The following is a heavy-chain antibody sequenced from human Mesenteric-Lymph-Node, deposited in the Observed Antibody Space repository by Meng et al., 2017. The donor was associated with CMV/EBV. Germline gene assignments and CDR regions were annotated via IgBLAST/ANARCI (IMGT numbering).Heavy chain of an antibody. J-gene: IGHJ5*02. CDR1: GYTFTGYY. V-gene: IGHV1-2*02. CDR3: ARSPGAITNWFDP. CDR2: INPNSGGT. Sequence: ASVKVSCKASGYTFTGYYMHWVRQAPGQGLEWMGWINPNSGGTNYAQKFQGRVTMTRDTSISTAYMELSRLRSDDTAVYYCARSPGAITNWFDPWGQGTLVTVSS. D-gene: IGHD1-26*01.